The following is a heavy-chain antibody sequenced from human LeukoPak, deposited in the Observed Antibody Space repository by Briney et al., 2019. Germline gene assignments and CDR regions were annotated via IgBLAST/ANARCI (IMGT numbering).Heavy chain of an antibody. Sequence: PGGSLRLSCAASGFTFSSYWMSWVRQAPGKGLEWVANIKKDGSEKYYVDSVKGRFTISRDSAKNSLYLQMNSLRAEDTALYYCARAAGVYYDFWSGYRDYYYYYMDVWGKGTTVTVSS. D-gene: IGHD3-3*01. CDR3: ARAAGVYYDFWSGYRDYYYYYMDV. V-gene: IGHV3-7*03. J-gene: IGHJ6*03. CDR1: GFTFSSYW. CDR2: IKKDGSEK.